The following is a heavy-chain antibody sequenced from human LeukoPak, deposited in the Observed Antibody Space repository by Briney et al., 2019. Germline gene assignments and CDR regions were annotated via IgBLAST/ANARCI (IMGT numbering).Heavy chain of an antibody. CDR2: ISSSGSTI. Sequence: NPGGSLRLSCAASGFTFSDYYMSWIRQAPGKGLEWVSYISSSGSTIYYADSVKGRFTISRDNAKNSLYLQMNSLRVEDTAVYYCAKGRPVSGTSPFDYWGQGTLVTVSS. CDR3: AKGRPVSGTSPFDY. CDR1: GFTFSDYY. D-gene: IGHD6-19*01. J-gene: IGHJ4*02. V-gene: IGHV3-11*04.